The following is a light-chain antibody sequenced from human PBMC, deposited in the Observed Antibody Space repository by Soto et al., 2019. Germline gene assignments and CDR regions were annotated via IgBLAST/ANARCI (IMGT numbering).Light chain of an antibody. J-gene: IGKJ1*01. CDR2: GAS. CDR3: QQYYNSPQT. Sequence: EMKQSPATLSVTTGDRATISCRASQGISSNLDWYQQKHGQAPRLLIYGASTRPTGIPARFSGSGSGTEFTLTISSLQPEDFALYYCQQYYNSPQTFGQGTMVAIK. V-gene: IGKV3-15*01. CDR1: QGISSN.